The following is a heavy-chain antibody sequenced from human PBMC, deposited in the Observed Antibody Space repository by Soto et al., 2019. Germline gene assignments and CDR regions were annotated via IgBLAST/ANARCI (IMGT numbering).Heavy chain of an antibody. Sequence: PSETLSLTCTVSGGSISSGGYYWSWIRQHPGKGLEWIGYIYYSGSTYYNPSLKSRVTISVDTSKNQFSLKLSSVTAADTAVYYCARHRKPTYYFDYWGQGTLVTVSS. CDR3: ARHRKPTYYFDY. CDR2: IYYSGST. CDR1: GGSISSGGYY. V-gene: IGHV4-31*03. J-gene: IGHJ4*02.